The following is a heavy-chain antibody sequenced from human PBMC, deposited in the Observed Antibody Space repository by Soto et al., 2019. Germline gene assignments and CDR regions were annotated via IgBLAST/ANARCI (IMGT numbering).Heavy chain of an antibody. CDR3: ASDSHFCSCWQLTADF. J-gene: IGHJ4*02. V-gene: IGHV3-33*01. D-gene: IGHD6-19*01. CDR1: GFTFSSYG. Sequence: QVQLVESGGGVVQPGRSLRLSCAASGFTFSSYGMHWVRQAPGKGLEWVAVIWYDGSNKYYAESVKGRFTISRDNSKNTLYVQMNGLTAEDTAVYYCASDSHFCSCWQLTADFWGPGTLVTVSS. CDR2: IWYDGSNK.